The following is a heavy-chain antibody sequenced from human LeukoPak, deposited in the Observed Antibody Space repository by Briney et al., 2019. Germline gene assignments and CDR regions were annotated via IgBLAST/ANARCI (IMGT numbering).Heavy chain of an antibody. CDR3: AGDITVYSYGYASLLS. D-gene: IGHD5-18*01. CDR1: GFTFSSYA. CDR2: ISYDGSNK. Sequence: GGSLRLSCAASGFTFSSYAMHWVRQAPGKGLEWVAVISYDGSNKYYADSVKGRFTISRDNSKNTLYLQMNSLRAEDTAVYYCAGDITVYSYGYASLLSWGQGTLVTVSS. V-gene: IGHV3-30*04. J-gene: IGHJ5*02.